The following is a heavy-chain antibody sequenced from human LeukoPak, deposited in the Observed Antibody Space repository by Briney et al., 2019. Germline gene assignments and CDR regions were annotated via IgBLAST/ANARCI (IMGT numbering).Heavy chain of an antibody. J-gene: IGHJ4*02. CDR2: IDPNSGGT. Sequence: GASVKVSCKASGYTFTGYYMHWARQAPGQGLEWMGWIDPNSGGTNYAQKFQGRVTMTRDTSISTAYMELSRLRSDDTAVYYCARDGSGITMVRGVIPYFDYWGQGTLVTVSS. V-gene: IGHV1-2*02. D-gene: IGHD3-10*01. CDR3: ARDGSGITMVRGVIPYFDY. CDR1: GYTFTGYY.